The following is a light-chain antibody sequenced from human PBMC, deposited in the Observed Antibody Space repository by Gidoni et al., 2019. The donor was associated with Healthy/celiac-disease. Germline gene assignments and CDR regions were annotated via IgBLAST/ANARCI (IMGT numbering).Light chain of an antibody. CDR2: DAS. V-gene: IGKV3-11*01. J-gene: IGKJ4*01. CDR1: QSVRRY. Sequence: EIVLTQSPATLSLSPGERTTLSCRASQSVRRYLAWYHQKPGQAPRLLTDDASNRATGIPPRFSGSGSGTDFTLTISSLEPEDFAVYYCQQRSNWPRGTFGGGTKVEIK. CDR3: QQRSNWPRGT.